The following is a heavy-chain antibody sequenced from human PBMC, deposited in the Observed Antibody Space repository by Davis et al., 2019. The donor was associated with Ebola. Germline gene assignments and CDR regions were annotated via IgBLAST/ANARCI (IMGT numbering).Heavy chain of an antibody. V-gene: IGHV3-33*01. CDR1: GFTFSSYG. D-gene: IGHD4-17*01. J-gene: IGHJ6*02. CDR2: IWYDGSNK. CDR3: ARSSTVTTRGGHYYYYGMDV. Sequence: GESLKISCAASGFTFSSYGMHWVRQAPGKGLEWVAVIWYDGSNKYYADSVKGRFTISRDNSKNTLYLQMNSLRAEDTAVYYCARSSTVTTRGGHYYYYGMDVWGQGTTVTVSS.